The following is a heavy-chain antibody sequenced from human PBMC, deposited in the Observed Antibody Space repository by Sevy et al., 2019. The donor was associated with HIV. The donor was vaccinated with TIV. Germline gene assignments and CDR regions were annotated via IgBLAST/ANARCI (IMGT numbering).Heavy chain of an antibody. CDR3: ARWYGNNFDY. CDR1: GGTISSSSYR. D-gene: IGHD3-10*01. V-gene: IGHV4-39*01. CDR2: IYHTGAA. J-gene: IGHJ4*02. Sequence: SETLSLTCTVSGGTISSSSYRWGWIRQPPGKGLEWVGSIYHTGAADDNPSLKRRVTMSVDTSKNQFSLQVGSVTAADTAVYYCARWYGNNFDYWGQGPLVTVSS.